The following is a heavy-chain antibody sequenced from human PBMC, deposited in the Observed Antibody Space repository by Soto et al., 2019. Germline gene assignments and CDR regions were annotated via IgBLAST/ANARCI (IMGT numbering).Heavy chain of an antibody. CDR2: IWYHGINK. CDR1: GLPSSSNG. V-gene: IGHV3-33*01. J-gene: IGHJ2*01. CDR3: ARDVLPRRYYYESSWFFDL. Sequence: GGSLRLSCAPSGLPSSSNGRHRVRRAPGKGLVWVAVIWYHGINKRSAESVKGRFTISREYSMNPLYLQMNSLSDEDTAVYLCARDVLPRRYYYESSWFFDLWGRGTLVTVSS. D-gene: IGHD3-22*01.